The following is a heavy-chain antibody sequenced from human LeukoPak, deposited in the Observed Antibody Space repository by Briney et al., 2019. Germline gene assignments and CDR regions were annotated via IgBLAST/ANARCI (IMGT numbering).Heavy chain of an antibody. Sequence: PSETLSLTCTVSGGSISSGDYYWSWIRQPPGKGLEWIGFIYYSGSTYYNPSLKSRVTISVDTSKNQFSLKLSSVPAADTAVYYCARVATVTTYYFDYWGQGTLVTVSS. CDR2: IYYSGST. D-gene: IGHD4-17*01. CDR3: ARVATVTTYYFDY. CDR1: GGSISSGDYY. V-gene: IGHV4-30-4*01. J-gene: IGHJ4*02.